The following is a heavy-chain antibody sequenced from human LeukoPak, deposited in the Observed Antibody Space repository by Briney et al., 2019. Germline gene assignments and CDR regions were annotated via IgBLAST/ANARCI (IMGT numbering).Heavy chain of an antibody. CDR2: IIPIFGTA. Sequence: GASVKVSCKASGGTFSSYAISWVRQAPGQGLEWMGGIIPIFGTANYAQKFQGRVTITTDESTSTAYMELSSLRSEDTAVYYCAARRGIYHDSSGYAFDYWGQGTLVTVSS. CDR3: AARRGIYHDSSGYAFDY. D-gene: IGHD3-22*01. CDR1: GGTFSSYA. J-gene: IGHJ4*02. V-gene: IGHV1-69*05.